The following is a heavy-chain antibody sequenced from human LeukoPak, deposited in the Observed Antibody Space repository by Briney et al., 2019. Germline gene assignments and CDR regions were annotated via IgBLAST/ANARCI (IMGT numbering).Heavy chain of an antibody. V-gene: IGHV3-49*03. CDR2: IRSKAYGGTT. Sequence: GGSLRLSCTASGFTFGDYAMSWFRQAPGKGLEWVGFIRSKAYGGTTEYAASVKGRFTISRDDSKSIAYLQMNSLKTEDTAVYYYTRCSFWSGYYPDYWGQGTLVTVSS. CDR1: GFTFGDYA. CDR3: TRCSFWSGYYPDY. D-gene: IGHD3-3*01. J-gene: IGHJ4*02.